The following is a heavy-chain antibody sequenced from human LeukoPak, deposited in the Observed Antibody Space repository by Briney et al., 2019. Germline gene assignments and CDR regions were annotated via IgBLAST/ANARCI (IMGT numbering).Heavy chain of an antibody. D-gene: IGHD3-22*01. CDR2: IYYSGST. CDR3: ARHAYYYDSSGLYFDY. CDR1: GGSISNYY. V-gene: IGHV4-59*08. J-gene: IGHJ4*02. Sequence: SETLSLTCTVSGGSISNYYWSWIRHPPGKGLEWIGSIYYSGSTTYNPSLKSRVTISVDTSKNQFSLKLSSVTAADTAVYYCARHAYYYDSSGLYFDYWGQGTLVTVSS.